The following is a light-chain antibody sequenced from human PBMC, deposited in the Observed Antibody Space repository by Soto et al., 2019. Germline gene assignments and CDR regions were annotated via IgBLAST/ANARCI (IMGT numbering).Light chain of an antibody. CDR2: GAS. V-gene: IGKV3-15*01. CDR1: QIAGNF. Sequence: EIVMTQSPATLSVSPGETASLSCRASQIAGNFLAWYQQKPGQAPRLVIHGASTRAAGTPVRFSGSGSGTEFTLTISSLQSEDFAVYYCQQYNNWPITFGQGTRLEI. J-gene: IGKJ5*01. CDR3: QQYNNWPIT.